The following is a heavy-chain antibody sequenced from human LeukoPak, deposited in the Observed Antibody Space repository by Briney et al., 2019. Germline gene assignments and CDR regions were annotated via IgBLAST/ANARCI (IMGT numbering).Heavy chain of an antibody. CDR3: ARENSGSYREFDY. V-gene: IGHV4-4*07. D-gene: IGHD1-26*01. CDR1: GGSISSYY. Sequence: PSETLSLTCTVSGGSISSYYWSWIRQPAGKGLEWIGPIYTSGSTNYNASLKSRVSMSVDTSKNQFSLKLCSVTAADTAVFYCARENSGSYREFDYWGQGTLVTVSS. CDR2: IYTSGST. J-gene: IGHJ4*02.